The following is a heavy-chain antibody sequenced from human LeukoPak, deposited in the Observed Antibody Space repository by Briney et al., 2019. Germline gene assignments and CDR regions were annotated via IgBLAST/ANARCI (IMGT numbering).Heavy chain of an antibody. Sequence: SETLSLTCTVCGGSMSSYYWSGLRQPGGEGVEWIGRIYTRGSTNYNPSRKSRVTMSVDTSNHQFSLTLSSVTAADTAVYYCARAGAAWNFQHWGQGTLVTVSS. V-gene: IGHV4-4*07. D-gene: IGHD1-1*01. CDR1: GGSMSSYY. CDR3: ARAGAAWNFQH. J-gene: IGHJ1*01. CDR2: IYTRGST.